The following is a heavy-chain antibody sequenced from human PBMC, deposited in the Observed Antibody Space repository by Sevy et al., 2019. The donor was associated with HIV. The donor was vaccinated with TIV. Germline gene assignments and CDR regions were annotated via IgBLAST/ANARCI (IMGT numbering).Heavy chain of an antibody. CDR1: RFTLRSYA. J-gene: IGHJ4*02. V-gene: IGHV3-23*01. D-gene: IGHD3-22*01. Sequence: GGSLRLSCAASRFTLRSYAMSWVRQAPGKGLEWVSAISGSGVSTYYADSVKGRFTISRDNSKNTLYLQMSSLRAEDTAVYYCAKDVRYDSSGYFDYWGQGILVTVSS. CDR3: AKDVRYDSSGYFDY. CDR2: ISGSGVST.